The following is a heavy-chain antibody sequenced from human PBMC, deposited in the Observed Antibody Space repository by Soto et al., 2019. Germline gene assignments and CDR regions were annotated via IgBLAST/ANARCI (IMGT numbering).Heavy chain of an antibody. Sequence: ASVKVSCKASGYTFTSYGISWVRQAPGQGLEWMGWISAYNGNTNYAQKFQGRVTITADKSTSAAYMELSSLRSEDTAVYYCARQRYSGSYYFGYWGQGTLVTVSS. J-gene: IGHJ4*02. CDR1: GYTFTSYG. CDR3: ARQRYSGSYYFGY. V-gene: IGHV1-18*01. CDR2: ISAYNGNT. D-gene: IGHD1-26*01.